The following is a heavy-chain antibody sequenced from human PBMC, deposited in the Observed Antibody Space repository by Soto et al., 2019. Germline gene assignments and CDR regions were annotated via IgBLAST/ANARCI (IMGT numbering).Heavy chain of an antibody. CDR3: ARDSDYVWGSYRLNWFDP. V-gene: IGHV3-48*02. CDR2: ISSTSSTI. CDR1: GFTFSSYS. D-gene: IGHD3-16*02. Sequence: EVQLVESGGGLVQPGGSLRLSCAASGFTFSSYSMNWVRQAPGKGLEWVSYISSTSSTIYYADSVKGRFTISRDNAKNSLYLQMNSLRDEDTAVYYCARDSDYVWGSYRLNWFDPWGQGTLVTVSS. J-gene: IGHJ5*02.